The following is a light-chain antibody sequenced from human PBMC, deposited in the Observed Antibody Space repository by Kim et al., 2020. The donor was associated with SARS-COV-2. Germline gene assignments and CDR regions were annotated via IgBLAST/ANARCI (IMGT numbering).Light chain of an antibody. CDR3: GTWDSRLSTWI. Sequence: QSVTTSCSGSSSNSGNNYVSWYQQFPRTAPKLLIYDNNERSSGIPDRFSGSKSGTSATLDITGLQTGDEGDYYCGTWDSRLSTWIFGGGTQLTVL. J-gene: IGLJ2*01. CDR2: DNN. V-gene: IGLV1-51*01. CDR1: SSNSGNNY.